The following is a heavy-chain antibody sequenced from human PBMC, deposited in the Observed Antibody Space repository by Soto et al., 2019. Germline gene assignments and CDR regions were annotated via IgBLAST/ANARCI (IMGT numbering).Heavy chain of an antibody. J-gene: IGHJ6*02. V-gene: IGHV1-46*01. CDR2: INPSGGST. Sequence: ASVKVSCKASGYTFTSYYMHWVRQAPGQGLEWMGIINPSGGSTSYAQKFQGRVTMTRDTSTSTVYMELSSLRSEDTAVYYCARELISGASSLGETYYYYYGMDVWGQGTTVTVSS. D-gene: IGHD6-13*01. CDR3: ARELISGASSLGETYYYYYGMDV. CDR1: GYTFTSYY.